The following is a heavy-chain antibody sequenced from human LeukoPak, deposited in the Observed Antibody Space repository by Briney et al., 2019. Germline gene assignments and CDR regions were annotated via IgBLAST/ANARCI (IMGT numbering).Heavy chain of an antibody. J-gene: IGHJ4*02. CDR1: GFTFNIYA. CDR2: IVGSGGST. D-gene: IGHD1-7*01. CDR3: AKDRLTGTMRSPFDD. Sequence: GGSLRLSCAASGFTFNIYAMSWVRQAPGKGLEWVSGIVGSGGSTYYADSVKGRFTISSDNSKNTLYLQMNSLRAEDTAVYYCAKDRLTGTMRSPFDDWGQGTLVTVSS. V-gene: IGHV3-23*01.